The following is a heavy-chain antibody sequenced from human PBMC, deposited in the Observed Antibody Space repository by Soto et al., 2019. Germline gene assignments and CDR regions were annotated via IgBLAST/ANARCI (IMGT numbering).Heavy chain of an antibody. J-gene: IGHJ6*02. CDR2: MNPNSGNT. CDR3: ARGSGRATTYYYGMDV. Sequence: VKVSCKASGYTFTSYDINWVRQATGQGLEWMGWMNPNSGNTGYAQKFQGRVTMTRNTSISTAYMELSSLRAEDTAVYYCARGSGRATTYYYGMDVWGQGTTVTVSS. D-gene: IGHD3-10*01. CDR1: GYTFTSYD. V-gene: IGHV1-8*01.